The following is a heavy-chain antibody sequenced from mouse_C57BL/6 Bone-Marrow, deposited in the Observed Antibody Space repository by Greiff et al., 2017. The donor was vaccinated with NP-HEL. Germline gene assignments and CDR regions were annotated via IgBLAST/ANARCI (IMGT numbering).Heavy chain of an antibody. CDR3: ARSLYYDGSSYYCDY. J-gene: IGHJ2*01. CDR2: INPNNGGT. D-gene: IGHD1-1*01. CDR1: GYTFTDYY. Sequence: VQLQQSGPELVKPGASVKISCKASGYTFTDYYMNWVKQSHGKSLEWIGDINPNNGGTSYNQKFKGKATLTVDKSSSTAYMELRSLTSEDSAVYYCARSLYYDGSSYYCDYWGQGTTLTVSS. V-gene: IGHV1-26*01.